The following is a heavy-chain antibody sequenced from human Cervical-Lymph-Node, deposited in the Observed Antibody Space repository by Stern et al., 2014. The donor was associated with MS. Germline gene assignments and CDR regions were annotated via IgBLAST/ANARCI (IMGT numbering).Heavy chain of an antibody. Sequence: VQLVESGRGLAQPGGSLRLSCTAFGFTFSHYSMHWVRQAPGKGLEWLSCMGGSSSSICYAVSVKGRFTISRDNAKDSLYLQMNSLRAEDTAVYYCARDDTGGAPLHYWGQGTLVTVST. D-gene: IGHD3-16*01. CDR2: MGGSSSSI. CDR1: GFTFSHYS. CDR3: ARDDTGGAPLHY. V-gene: IGHV3-48*01. J-gene: IGHJ4*02.